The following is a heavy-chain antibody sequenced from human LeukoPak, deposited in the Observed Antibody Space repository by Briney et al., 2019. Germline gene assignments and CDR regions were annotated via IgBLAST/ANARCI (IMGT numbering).Heavy chain of an antibody. Sequence: SETLSLTCTVSGGSISSYYWSWIRQPPGKGLEWIGYIYYSGSTNYNPSLKSRVTISVDASKNQFSLKLSSVTAADTAVYYCASAPLWFGELPPYFQHWGQGTLVTVSS. CDR2: IYYSGST. CDR1: GGSISSYY. V-gene: IGHV4-59*01. J-gene: IGHJ1*01. CDR3: ASAPLWFGELPPYFQH. D-gene: IGHD3-10*01.